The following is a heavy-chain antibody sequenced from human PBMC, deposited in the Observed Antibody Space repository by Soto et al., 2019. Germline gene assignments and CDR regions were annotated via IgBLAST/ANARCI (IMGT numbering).Heavy chain of an antibody. J-gene: IGHJ5*02. CDR3: ARTGRNGLDP. Sequence: SETLSLTCTVSGGSISSGGDYWSWIRQHPGKGLEWIGYIYYSGSTYYNPSLKSRATISVDTSKNQFSLKLSSVTPAAPAVYYRARTGRNGLDPWGQGTLVPVSS. CDR1: GGSISSGGDY. V-gene: IGHV4-31*03. CDR2: IYYSGST.